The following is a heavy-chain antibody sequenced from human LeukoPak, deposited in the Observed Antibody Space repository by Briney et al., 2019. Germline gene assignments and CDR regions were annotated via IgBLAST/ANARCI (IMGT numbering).Heavy chain of an antibody. CDR3: ARAPGRGYSGYGFLSNWYFDL. CDR1: GGSISSYY. Sequence: TSETLSLTCTVSGGSISSYYWSWIRQPAGKGLEWIGRIYTSGSTNYNPSLKSRVTMSVDTSKNQFSLKLSSVTAADTAVYYCARAPGRGYSGYGFLSNWYFDLWGRGTLVTVSS. D-gene: IGHD5-12*01. J-gene: IGHJ2*01. CDR2: IYTSGST. V-gene: IGHV4-4*07.